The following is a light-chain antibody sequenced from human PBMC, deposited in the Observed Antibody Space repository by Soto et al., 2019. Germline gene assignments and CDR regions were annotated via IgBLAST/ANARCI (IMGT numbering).Light chain of an antibody. V-gene: IGLV7-43*01. CDR1: TGAVTSGYY. Sequence: QAVVTQEPSLTVSPGGTVTLTCASNTGAVTSGYYPNWFQQKPGQAPRALIYSTNNKYSWTPARFSGSLLGGKAALTLSGVQPEDEADYYCLLYYGGQLGVFGGGTKRTVL. CDR3: LLYYGGQLGV. CDR2: STN. J-gene: IGLJ2*01.